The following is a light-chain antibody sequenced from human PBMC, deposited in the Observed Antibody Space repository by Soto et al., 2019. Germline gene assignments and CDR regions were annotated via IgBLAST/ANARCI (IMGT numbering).Light chain of an antibody. CDR1: QSVTTT. CDR2: GAS. V-gene: IGKV3-15*01. J-gene: IGKJ5*01. Sequence: EIVMTQSPATLSASPGDRVTLSCRASQSVTTTLAWYQQKPGQAPRLLIYGASTRAPRIPARLSVSGSVTEFALTISSLQSKAFAVYYCQQYNICPPSTFGQGTRLEIK. CDR3: QQYNICPPST.